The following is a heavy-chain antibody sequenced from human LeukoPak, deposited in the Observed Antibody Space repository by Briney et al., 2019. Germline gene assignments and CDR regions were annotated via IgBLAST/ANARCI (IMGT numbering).Heavy chain of an antibody. D-gene: IGHD6-19*01. J-gene: IGHJ4*02. CDR1: GGSISSGGYY. CDR2: IYYSGST. Sequence: PSETLSLTCTVSGGSISSGGYYWSWIRQHPGKGLEWIGYIYYSGSTYYNPSLKSRVTISVDTSKNQFSLKLSSVTAADTAVYYCARHGGIAVAGTPYYFDYWGQGTLVTVSS. V-gene: IGHV4-31*03. CDR3: ARHGGIAVAGTPYYFDY.